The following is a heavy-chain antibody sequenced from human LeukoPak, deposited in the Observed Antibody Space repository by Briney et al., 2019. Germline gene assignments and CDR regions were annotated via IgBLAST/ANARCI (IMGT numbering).Heavy chain of an antibody. CDR3: ARHASGDIVVVPAALGGFDP. CDR1: GYSFTSYW. CDR2: MDPSDPYT. J-gene: IGHJ5*02. V-gene: IGHV5-10-1*01. Sequence: PGESLKISCKGSGYSFTSYWISWVRQMPGKARSWRGRMDPSDPYTNYSPSFQGHVTISADKSISTAYLQWSSLKASDTAMYYCARHASGDIVVVPAALGGFDPWGQGTLVTVSS. D-gene: IGHD2-2*01.